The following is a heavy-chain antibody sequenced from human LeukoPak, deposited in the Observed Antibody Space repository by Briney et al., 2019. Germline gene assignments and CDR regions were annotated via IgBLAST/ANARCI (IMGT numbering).Heavy chain of an antibody. Sequence: GGSLRLSCAASGFTFSNYEMNWVRQAPGKGQEWVSYISGSGSTIYYANSVKDRFTISRDNAKKSLYLQMNSLRAEDTAVYYCARDNGNKYYFDYWGQGTLVTVSS. J-gene: IGHJ4*02. CDR3: ARDNGNKYYFDY. V-gene: IGHV3-48*03. CDR1: GFTFSNYE. CDR2: ISGSGSTI. D-gene: IGHD2-8*01.